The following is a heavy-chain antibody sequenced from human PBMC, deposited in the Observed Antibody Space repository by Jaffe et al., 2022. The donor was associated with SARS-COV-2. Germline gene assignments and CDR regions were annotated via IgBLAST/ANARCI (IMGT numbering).Heavy chain of an antibody. Sequence: QVQVVQSGAEVKKPGASVKVSCKASGYTFSNYGISWVRQAPGQGLEWLGWISGYNGNTNYAQKLQGRVTMTTDTSTSTAYMEVRSLRPADTAVYYCARDLRFAGDHQLLRGYYYGMDVWGQGTTVTVSS. CDR2: ISGYNGNT. CDR1: GYTFSNYG. J-gene: IGHJ6*02. CDR3: ARDLRFAGDHQLLRGYYYGMDV. V-gene: IGHV1-18*01. D-gene: IGHD2-2*01.